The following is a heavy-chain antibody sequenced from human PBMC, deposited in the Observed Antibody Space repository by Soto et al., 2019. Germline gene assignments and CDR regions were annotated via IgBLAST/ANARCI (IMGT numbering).Heavy chain of an antibody. D-gene: IGHD3-3*01. J-gene: IGHJ5*01. V-gene: IGHV4-59*11. Sequence: SETLSLTCSVSGASISTQSWNWIRQAPGKGLEWIGYLYYCGTTNYNPSLKSRVTISADTSKNQVSLELTSVTAADTAVYFCETGLSWSPYFESWGQGILVTVSS. CDR3: ETGLSWSPYFES. CDR1: GASISTQS. CDR2: LYYCGTT.